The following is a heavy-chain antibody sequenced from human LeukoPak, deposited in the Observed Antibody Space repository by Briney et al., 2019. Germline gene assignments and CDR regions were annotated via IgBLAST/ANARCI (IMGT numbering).Heavy chain of an antibody. J-gene: IGHJ4*02. CDR1: GFTFSSYA. D-gene: IGHD3-10*01. CDR3: ARDAGRGWVGRSNYYGSGSYGYYFDY. Sequence: GGSLRPSCAASGFTFSSYAMHWVRQAPGKGLEWVAVISYDGSNKYYADSVKGRFTISRDNSKNTLYLQMNGLRAEDTAVYYCARDAGRGWVGRSNYYGSGSYGYYFDYWGQGTLVTVSS. CDR2: ISYDGSNK. V-gene: IGHV3-30-3*01.